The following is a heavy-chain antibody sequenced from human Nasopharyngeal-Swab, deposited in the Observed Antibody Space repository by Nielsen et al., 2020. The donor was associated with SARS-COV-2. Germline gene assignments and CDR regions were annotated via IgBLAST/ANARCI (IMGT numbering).Heavy chain of an antibody. Sequence: GGSLRLSCAASGFTFSNYRMHWVRQAPGKGLVWVSRINGDGSSLNYADFVKGRFTISTDNAKSKLYLEMNSLRAEDTAVYYCARGRGSSTSMIGYWGQGTLVTVSS. CDR2: INGDGSSL. J-gene: IGHJ4*02. CDR3: ARGRGSSTSMIGY. CDR1: GFTFSNYR. V-gene: IGHV3-74*01. D-gene: IGHD2/OR15-2a*01.